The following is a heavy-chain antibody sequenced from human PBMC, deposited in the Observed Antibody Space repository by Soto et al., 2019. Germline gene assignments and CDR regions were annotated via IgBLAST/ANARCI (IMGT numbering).Heavy chain of an antibody. CDR1: GVLFSSLA. Sequence: PGGSLRLSCAASGVLFSSLAMSWVRQAPGKGLEWVSAIPGSADSTYYADSVKGRFTISRDNSKNTLYLQMNSLRAEDTAVYYCAKKLPEAGSHFAFDIWGHGTMVTVSS. J-gene: IGHJ3*02. CDR3: AKKLPEAGSHFAFDI. D-gene: IGHD2-2*01. CDR2: IPGSADST. V-gene: IGHV3-23*01.